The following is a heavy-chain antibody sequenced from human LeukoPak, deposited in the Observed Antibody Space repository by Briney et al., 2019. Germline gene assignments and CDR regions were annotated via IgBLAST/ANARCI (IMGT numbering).Heavy chain of an antibody. Sequence: GASVKVSCKTSGYTFTSYGVSWVRQAPGQRLEWMGWISTYNYNTNYAQKFRGRVTLTKDTSTSTVYMELRSLRFDDTAIYYCARQVDTSMALPDYWGQGTLGTVSS. CDR1: GYTFTSYG. CDR3: ARQVDTSMALPDY. V-gene: IGHV1-18*01. D-gene: IGHD5-18*01. CDR2: ISTYNYNT. J-gene: IGHJ4*02.